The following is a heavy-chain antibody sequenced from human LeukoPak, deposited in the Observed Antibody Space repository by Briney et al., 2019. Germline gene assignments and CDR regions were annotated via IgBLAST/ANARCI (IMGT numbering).Heavy chain of an antibody. V-gene: IGHV3-15*01. CDR2: INSKTDGGTT. D-gene: IGHD3-16*02. Sequence: PGVSLRLSCAASGFTFSNAWMRWLRQAPGQGLEGVGRINSKTDGGTTDYAAPVKGRFNISRDDSKNTLYLQMNSLKTEGTAGYYCSTGLKADYVWGSNRYTANYWGQGTLVTVPP. CDR3: STGLKADYVWGSNRYTANY. CDR1: GFTFSNAW. J-gene: IGHJ4*02.